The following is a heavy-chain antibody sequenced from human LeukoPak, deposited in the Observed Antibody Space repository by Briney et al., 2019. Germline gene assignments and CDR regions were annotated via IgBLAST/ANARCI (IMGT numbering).Heavy chain of an antibody. CDR3: ARIGYYYDSSGDPEGYYYYYMDV. D-gene: IGHD3-22*01. Sequence: PGGFLRLSCSASGFTFSSYEMNWVRQAPGKGLEWISYIIGSGDTIYYADSVKGRFTISRDNAKNSLYLQMNSLRAEDTAVYYCARIGYYYDSSGDPEGYYYYYMDVWGKGTTVTISS. J-gene: IGHJ6*03. CDR2: IIGSGDTI. V-gene: IGHV3-48*03. CDR1: GFTFSSYE.